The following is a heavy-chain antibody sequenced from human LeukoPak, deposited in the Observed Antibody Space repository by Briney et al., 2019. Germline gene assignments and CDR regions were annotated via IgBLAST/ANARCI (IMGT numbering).Heavy chain of an antibody. J-gene: IGHJ2*01. CDR1: GFTFRSYE. V-gene: IGHV3-48*03. CDR3: ARDYGDYWWYFDP. D-gene: IGHD4-17*01. Sequence: GGSQRLSCAASGFTFRSYEMNWVRQAPGQGLEWVSYISGSGSTIYYADSVQGRFTISRDNAKNSLYLQMNSLRAEDTAVYYCARDYGDYWWYFDPWGRGTLVTVSS. CDR2: ISGSGSTI.